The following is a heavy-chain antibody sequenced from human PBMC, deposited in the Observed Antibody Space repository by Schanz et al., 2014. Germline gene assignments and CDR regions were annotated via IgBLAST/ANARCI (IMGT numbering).Heavy chain of an antibody. D-gene: IGHD2-21*01. Sequence: EVQLVESGGGLVQPGGSLRLSCAASGFTVSSNYMSWVRQAPGKGLEWVSVIYSGGSTYYADSVKGRFTISRDNSKNTLYLQMNSLRADDTAIYFCARDEGRDGYNLAFDVWGQGTLVTVSS. CDR1: GFTVSSNY. V-gene: IGHV3-66*01. J-gene: IGHJ3*01. CDR2: IYSGGST. CDR3: ARDEGRDGYNLAFDV.